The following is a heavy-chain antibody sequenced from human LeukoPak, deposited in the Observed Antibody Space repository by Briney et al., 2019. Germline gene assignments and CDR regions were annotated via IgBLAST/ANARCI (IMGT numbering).Heavy chain of an antibody. CDR3: AKGGDILTGYYPYNWFDP. J-gene: IGHJ5*02. V-gene: IGHV3-23*01. Sequence: PGGSLRLSCAASGFSFSSYAMSWVRQAPGKGLEWVSSISGSGDNTYYAESVKGRFTISRDNSKNTLFLQMNSLRAEDTAVYYCAKGGDILTGYYPYNWFDPWGQGTLVTVSS. CDR2: ISGSGDNT. CDR1: GFSFSSYA. D-gene: IGHD3-9*01.